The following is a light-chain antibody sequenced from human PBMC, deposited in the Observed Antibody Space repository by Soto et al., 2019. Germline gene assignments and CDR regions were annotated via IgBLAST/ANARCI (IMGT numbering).Light chain of an antibody. CDR3: LQDHNYFWT. V-gene: IGKV1-6*01. CDR2: GAS. CDR1: QDIRNY. J-gene: IGKJ1*01. Sequence: AVQMTQSPSSLSASVGDRVTITCRASQDIRNYLGWYQQKPGKAPKLLIYGASSLQSGVPSRFAGSGSGTDCTLTISSLQPEDASSYFCLQDHNYFWTLGQGTKVDI.